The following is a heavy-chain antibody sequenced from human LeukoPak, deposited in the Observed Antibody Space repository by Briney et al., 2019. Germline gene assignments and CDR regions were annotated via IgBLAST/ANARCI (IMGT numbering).Heavy chain of an antibody. CDR3: ARRGYYMDV. V-gene: IGHV3-23*01. CDR2: IGGGGGGA. Sequence: GGSLRLSCAASGFTFSSYAMSWVRQAPGKGLEWVSSIGGGGGGAYFADSVKGRFTISRDNSKNTLYLQMNSLRAEDTAVYYCARRGYYMDVWGKGTTVTVSS. CDR1: GFTFSSYA. J-gene: IGHJ6*03.